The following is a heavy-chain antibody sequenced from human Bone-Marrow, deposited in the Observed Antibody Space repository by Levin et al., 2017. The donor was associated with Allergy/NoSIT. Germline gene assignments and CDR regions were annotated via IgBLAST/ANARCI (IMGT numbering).Heavy chain of an antibody. CDR3: ARGYYFEGSGDFPDAFDV. CDR1: GFSLRTSAMR. CDR2: LDWDDDK. J-gene: IGHJ3*01. V-gene: IGHV2-70*04. Sequence: SGPTLVKPTQTLTLTCSLSGFSLRTSAMRVSWIRQPPGKALEWLARLDWDDDKFYNTSLKTRLTISKDTSKNQVVLTMNNMDPVDTATYYCARGYYFEGSGDFPDAFDVWCQGTMVTVSS. D-gene: IGHD3-22*01.